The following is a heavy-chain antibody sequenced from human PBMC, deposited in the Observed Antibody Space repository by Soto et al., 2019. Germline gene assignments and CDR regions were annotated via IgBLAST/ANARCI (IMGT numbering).Heavy chain of an antibody. V-gene: IGHV3-30-3*01. J-gene: IGHJ6*02. D-gene: IGHD4-17*01. CDR3: ARDRATVTTYYYYGMDV. CDR1: GFTFSSYA. CDR2: ISYDGSNK. Sequence: GGSLRLSCAASGFTFSSYAMHWVCQAPGKGLEWVAVISYDGSNKYYADSVKGRFTISRDNSKNTLYLQMNSLRAEDTAVYYCARDRATVTTYYYYGMDVWGQGTTVTVSS.